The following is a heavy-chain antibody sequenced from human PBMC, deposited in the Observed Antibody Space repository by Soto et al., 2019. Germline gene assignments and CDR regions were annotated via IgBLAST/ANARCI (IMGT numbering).Heavy chain of an antibody. J-gene: IGHJ4*02. CDR2: INHSGST. V-gene: IGHV4-34*01. CDR1: GGSFSGYY. CDR3: ARDPRSGATINYFEY. Sequence: SETLSLTCAVYGGSFSGYYWSWIRQPPGKGLEWIGEINHSGSTNYNPSLKSRVTISVDTSKNQFSLKLSSVTAADTAVYYCARDPRSGATINYFEYWGPGTLVTVSS. D-gene: IGHD1-26*01.